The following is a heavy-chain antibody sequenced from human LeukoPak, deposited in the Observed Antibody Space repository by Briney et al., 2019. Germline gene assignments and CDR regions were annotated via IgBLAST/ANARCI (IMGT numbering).Heavy chain of an antibody. CDR3: ARNLISLSITMVRGGMDV. CDR2: IYYSGST. V-gene: IGHV4-39*01. J-gene: IGHJ6*03. CDR1: GGSISSSSYY. Sequence: KASETLSLTCTVSGGSISSSSYYWGWIRQPPGKGLEWIGSIYYSGSTYYNPSLKSRVTISVDTSKNQFSLKLSSVTAADTAVYYCARNLISLSITMVRGGMDVWGKGTTVTISS. D-gene: IGHD3-10*01.